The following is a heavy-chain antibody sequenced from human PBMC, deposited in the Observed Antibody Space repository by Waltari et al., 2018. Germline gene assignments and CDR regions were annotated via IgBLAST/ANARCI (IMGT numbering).Heavy chain of an antibody. J-gene: IGHJ4*02. V-gene: IGHV3-30*18. CDR3: AKDSSSWSPGFFDY. D-gene: IGHD6-13*01. CDR2: RSYNGSNK. Sequence: QVQLVGSGGGVVQRGRSLRPSCAASASTFSSYGMHWVRPAPGQGLEVVSVRSYNGSNKYYADSVKCRFTISIDNSKNTLYLQMNILRAEDTAVYYCAKDSSSWSPGFFDYWGQGTLVTVSS. CDR1: ASTFSSYG.